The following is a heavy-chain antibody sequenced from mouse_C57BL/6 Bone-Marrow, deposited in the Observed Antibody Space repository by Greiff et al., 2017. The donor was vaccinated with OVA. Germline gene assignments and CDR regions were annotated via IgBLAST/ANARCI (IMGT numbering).Heavy chain of an antibody. Sequence: VQLQQSGAELVRPGASVKLSCTASGFNIKDDYMHWVKQRPEQGLEWIGWIDPENGDTEYASKFQGKATITEDTSSNTAYLQLSSLTSEDTAVYYCTTDGSSFWYFDVWGTGTTVTVSS. CDR2: IDPENGDT. CDR3: TTDGSSFWYFDV. V-gene: IGHV14-4*01. CDR1: GFNIKDDY. D-gene: IGHD1-1*01. J-gene: IGHJ1*03.